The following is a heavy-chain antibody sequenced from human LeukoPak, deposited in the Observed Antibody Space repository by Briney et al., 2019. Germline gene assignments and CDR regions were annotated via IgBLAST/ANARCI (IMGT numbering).Heavy chain of an antibody. V-gene: IGHV4-59*08. CDR2: IYYSGST. J-gene: IGHJ4*02. CDR1: GGSISSYD. Sequence: KPSETLSLTCTVSGGSISSYDWSWIRQPPGKGLEWIGYIYYSGSTNYNPSLKSRVTISVDTSKNQFSLKLSSVTAADTAVYYCARHNSGSYYYNYWGQGTLVTVSS. D-gene: IGHD1-26*01. CDR3: ARHNSGSYYYNY.